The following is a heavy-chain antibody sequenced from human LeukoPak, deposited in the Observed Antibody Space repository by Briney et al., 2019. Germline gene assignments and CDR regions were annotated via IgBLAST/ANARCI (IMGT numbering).Heavy chain of an antibody. V-gene: IGHV3-21*01. CDR1: GFTFSSYS. CDR3: ASFDTPIEYQLYPLPFYYYMDV. J-gene: IGHJ6*03. D-gene: IGHD2-2*01. CDR2: ISHSSSYI. Sequence: PGGSLRLSCAASGFTFSSYSMNWVRQAPGKGLEGVSSISHSSSYIYYADSMKGRFTSSSDHAKNSLYLQMNSLRAEDTAVYYCASFDTPIEYQLYPLPFYYYMDVWGKGTTVTVSS.